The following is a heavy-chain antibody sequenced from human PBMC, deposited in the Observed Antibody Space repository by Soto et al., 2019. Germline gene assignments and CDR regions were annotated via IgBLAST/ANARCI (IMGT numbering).Heavy chain of an antibody. CDR3: ASVQSHYDLNPPYYDAC. D-gene: IGHD3-22*01. CDR1: GFSFANHA. CDR2: ISVSGFPM. V-gene: IGHV3-48*02. Sequence: EVQLVESGGGLLQPGGSLRLSCAASGFSFANHALNWVRQAPGKGLEWIAYISVSGFPMYYADSVRGRFTISRDNAKNSIYPQMYSLRDEDTAVRYCASVQSHYDLNPPYYDACWGQGTLVTVSS. J-gene: IGHJ4*02.